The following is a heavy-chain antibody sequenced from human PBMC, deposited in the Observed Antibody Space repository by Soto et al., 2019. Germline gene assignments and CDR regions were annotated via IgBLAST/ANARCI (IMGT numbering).Heavy chain of an antibody. CDR2: ITTGGNA. J-gene: IGHJ3*01. CDR1: GFSFSNHD. CDR3: VRVNADAYDV. Sequence: GGSLRLSCASSGFSFSNHDMHWVRQPKGKGLEWVSGITTGGNAYFADSVKGRFSISRENAKNSFYLQTSSLRAEDTAMYYCVRVNADAYDVWGQGTMVTVSS. V-gene: IGHV3-13*01.